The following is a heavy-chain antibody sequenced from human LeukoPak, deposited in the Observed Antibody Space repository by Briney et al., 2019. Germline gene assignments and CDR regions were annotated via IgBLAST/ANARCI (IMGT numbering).Heavy chain of an antibody. Sequence: GGSLRLSCAASGFTFSSYSMNWVRQAPGKGLEWVSSISSSSSYIYYADSVKGRFTISRDNAKSSLYLQMNSLRAEDTAVYYCARILNYYDSSGYYAEGDYWGQGTLVTVSS. CDR2: ISSSSSYI. D-gene: IGHD3-22*01. J-gene: IGHJ4*02. V-gene: IGHV3-21*01. CDR3: ARILNYYDSSGYYAEGDY. CDR1: GFTFSSYS.